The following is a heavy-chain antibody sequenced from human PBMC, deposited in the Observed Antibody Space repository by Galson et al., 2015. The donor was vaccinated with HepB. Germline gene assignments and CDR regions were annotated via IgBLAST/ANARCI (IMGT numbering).Heavy chain of an antibody. CDR1: GGTLSSYA. V-gene: IGHV1-69*04. CDR2: IIPILGRT. D-gene: IGHD3-22*01. CDR3: AREERDSSGYYSHYYYGMDV. Sequence: SVKVSCKASGGTLSSYAITWVRQAPRQGLEWMGRIIPILGRTNYAQKFQGRVTITADKLTNTAYMELSSLRSEDTAVYYCAREERDSSGYYSHYYYGMDVWGQGTTVTVSS. J-gene: IGHJ6*02.